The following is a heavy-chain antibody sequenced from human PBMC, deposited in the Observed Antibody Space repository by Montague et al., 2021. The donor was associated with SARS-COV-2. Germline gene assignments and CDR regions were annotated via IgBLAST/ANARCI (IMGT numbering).Heavy chain of an antibody. CDR3: VRYSGWFYFDF. J-gene: IGHJ4*02. V-gene: IGHV6-1*01. D-gene: IGHD6-19*01. CDR2: N. Sequence: NDYAPXVRGRLTVNPDASKNEFFLELNYVTPEDTAVYYCVRYSGWFYFDFWGQGTLVTVSS.